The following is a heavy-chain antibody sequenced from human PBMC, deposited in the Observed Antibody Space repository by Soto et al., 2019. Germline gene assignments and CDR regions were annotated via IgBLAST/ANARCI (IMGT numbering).Heavy chain of an antibody. V-gene: IGHV3-33*01. CDR1: GFTFSSYG. Sequence: GGSLRLSCAASGFTFSSYGMHWVRQAPGKGLEWVAVIWYDGSNKYYADSVKGRFTISRDNSKNTLYLQMNSLRAEDTAVYYCARSGPYSSSWVTSYYMDVWGKGTTVTVSS. D-gene: IGHD6-13*01. CDR3: ARSGPYSSSWVTSYYMDV. J-gene: IGHJ6*03. CDR2: IWYDGSNK.